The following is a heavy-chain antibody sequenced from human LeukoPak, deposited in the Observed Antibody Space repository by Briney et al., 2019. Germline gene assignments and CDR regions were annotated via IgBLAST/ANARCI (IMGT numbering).Heavy chain of an antibody. V-gene: IGHV1-18*01. CDR2: ISAYNGNT. D-gene: IGHD2-8*01. CDR3: ARDGEYCTNGVCYHDY. CDR1: GYTFTSYG. J-gene: IGHJ4*02. Sequence: ASVKVSCKASGYTFTSYGISWVRQAPGQGLEWMGWISAYNGNTNYAQKLQGRVTMTTDTSTSTAYMELRSLRSDDTAVYYCARDGEYCTNGVCYHDYWGQGTLVTVPS.